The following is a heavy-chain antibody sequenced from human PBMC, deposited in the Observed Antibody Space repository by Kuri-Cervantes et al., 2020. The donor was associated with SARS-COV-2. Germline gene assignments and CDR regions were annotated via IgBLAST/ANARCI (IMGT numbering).Heavy chain of an antibody. V-gene: IGHV3-48*03. CDR2: ISSSGSTI. CDR1: GFTFSSYE. Sequence: LSLTCAASGFTFSSYEMNWVRQAPGKGLEWVSYISSSGSTIYYADSVKGRFTISRDNAKNSLYLQMNSLRAEDTAVYYCARDGGESGTGKGRITTFGVVIIGYMDVWGKGTTVTVSS. J-gene: IGHJ6*03. D-gene: IGHD3-3*01. CDR3: ARDGGESGTGKGRITTFGVVIIGYMDV.